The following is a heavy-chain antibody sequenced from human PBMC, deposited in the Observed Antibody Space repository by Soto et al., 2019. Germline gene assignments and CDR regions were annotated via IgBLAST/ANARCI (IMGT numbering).Heavy chain of an antibody. Sequence: QVQLVQSGAEVKKPGSSVKVSCKASGGTFSSYAISWVRQAPGQGLEWMGGIIPMFGTADYAQKFQGRVTITEDESTSTAYMELSSLRSEDTAVYYCASHYYDSSGYNYYCGMDVWGQGTTVTVSS. CDR3: ASHYYDSSGYNYYCGMDV. CDR1: GGTFSSYA. D-gene: IGHD3-22*01. V-gene: IGHV1-69*12. J-gene: IGHJ6*02. CDR2: IIPMFGTA.